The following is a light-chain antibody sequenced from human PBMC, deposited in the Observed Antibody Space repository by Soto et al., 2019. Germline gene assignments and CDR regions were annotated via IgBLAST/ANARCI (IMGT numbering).Light chain of an antibody. CDR3: LSFTNTXTHV. V-gene: IGLV2-14*01. Sequence: QSLLSQPASLSGSPGQSITISCTGTSSDICAYYYFSWFQQHPGKSPKLMISEVNNRPSGFGNRFSGSKSGNTAYLTISGLQVEDEAEYFCLSFTNTXTHVLGRGTKVXV. CDR2: EVN. J-gene: IGLJ1*01. CDR1: SSDICAYYY.